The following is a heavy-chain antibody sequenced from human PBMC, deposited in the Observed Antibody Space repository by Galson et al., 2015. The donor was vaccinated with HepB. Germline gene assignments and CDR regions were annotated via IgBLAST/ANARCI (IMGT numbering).Heavy chain of an antibody. CDR2: ISSNGGST. CDR3: VKVLVGRDSSYDH. Sequence: SLRLSCAASGFTFSSYAMHWVRQAPGRGLEYVSAISSNGGSTYYADSVKGRFTISRDNSKNTLYLQMSSLRAEDTAVYYCVKVLVGRDSSYDHWGQGTLVTVSS. CDR1: GFTFSSYA. D-gene: IGHD6-6*01. J-gene: IGHJ4*02. V-gene: IGHV3-64D*06.